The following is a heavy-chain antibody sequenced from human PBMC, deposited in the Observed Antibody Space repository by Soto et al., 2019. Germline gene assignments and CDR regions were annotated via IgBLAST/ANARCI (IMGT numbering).Heavy chain of an antibody. CDR3: TTAPFSFITLPGTSFLIGMDV. D-gene: IGHD3-10*01. Sequence: PGGSLRLSCAASGFTFSSYAMSWVRQAPGKGLEWVGHIKSNADGGATDYAAPVKGRFTVSRDDSRNTLYLQLNSLKTEDTAVYYCTTAPFSFITLPGTSFLIGMDVWGQGTTVTVSS. V-gene: IGHV3-15*01. CDR1: GFTFSSYA. CDR2: IKSNADGGAT. J-gene: IGHJ6*02.